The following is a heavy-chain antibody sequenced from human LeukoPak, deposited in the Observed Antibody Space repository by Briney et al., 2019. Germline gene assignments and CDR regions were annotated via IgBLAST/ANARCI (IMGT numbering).Heavy chain of an antibody. V-gene: IGHV1-69*04. Sequence: SVKVSCKASGGTFSSYAISWVRQAPGQGLEWMGRIIPIFGIANYAQKFQGRVTITADKSTSTAYTELSSLRSEDTAVYYCARHGGNQSLDYWGQGTLVTVSS. D-gene: IGHD4-23*01. J-gene: IGHJ4*02. CDR1: GGTFSSYA. CDR2: IIPIFGIA. CDR3: ARHGGNQSLDY.